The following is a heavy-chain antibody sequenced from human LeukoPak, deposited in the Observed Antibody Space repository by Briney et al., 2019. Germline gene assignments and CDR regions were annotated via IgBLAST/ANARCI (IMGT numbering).Heavy chain of an antibody. J-gene: IGHJ4*02. CDR3: ARDRNSDY. CDR2: ISGSSSTI. Sequence: GWSLRLSCAASGFTFSDYSMNWVRQAPGKGLEGVSYISGSSSTIYYADSVKGRLFTISRDNAKNSLYLQMNSLRAEDTAVYYCARDRNSDYWGQGTLVTVSS. CDR1: GFTFSDYS. V-gene: IGHV3-48*01.